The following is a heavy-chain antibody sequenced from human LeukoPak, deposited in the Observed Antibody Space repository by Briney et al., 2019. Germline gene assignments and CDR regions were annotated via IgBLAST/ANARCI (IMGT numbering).Heavy chain of an antibody. V-gene: IGHV3-23*01. CDR3: AEDHVLIPMAGTDDAFDI. D-gene: IGHD6-19*01. CDR1: GFTFSSYA. Sequence: GGSLRLSCAASGFTFSSYAMSWVRQAPGKGLEWVSAISSSGGSTYYADSVKGRFTISRDNSKNTLYLQMNSLRAEDTAVYYCAEDHVLIPMAGTDDAFDIWGQGTMVTVSS. J-gene: IGHJ3*02. CDR2: ISSSGGST.